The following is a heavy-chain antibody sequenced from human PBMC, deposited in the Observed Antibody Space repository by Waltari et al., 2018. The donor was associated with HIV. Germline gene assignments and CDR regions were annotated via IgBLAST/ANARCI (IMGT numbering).Heavy chain of an antibody. Sequence: QLQLQESGPGLVKPSETLSLTCTVSGGSISSSSYYWGWIRQPPGKGLEWIGSIYYSGSTYYNPSLKSRVTISVDTSKNQFSLKLSSVTAADTAVYYCASYKGYSYGHVDYWGQGTLVTVSS. CDR3: ASYKGYSYGHVDY. CDR1: GGSISSSSYY. V-gene: IGHV4-39*01. J-gene: IGHJ4*02. D-gene: IGHD5-18*01. CDR2: IYYSGST.